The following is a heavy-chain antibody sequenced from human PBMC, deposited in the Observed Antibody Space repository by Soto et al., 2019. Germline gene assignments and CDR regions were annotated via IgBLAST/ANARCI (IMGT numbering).Heavy chain of an antibody. CDR2: IYPADSDT. CDR1: GYSFSTKW. V-gene: IGHV5-51*01. Sequence: EVQLVQSGAEVKKPGESLKISCKASGYSFSTKWIGWVRQMPGQGLEWMGIIYPADSDTKYSPSLQGQVTISADKSINTAYLQWNSLKASDTALYYCARHFDSTSARGQNHFYGVDVWGQGTTVIVSS. D-gene: IGHD6-13*01. J-gene: IGHJ6*02. CDR3: ARHFDSTSARGQNHFYGVDV.